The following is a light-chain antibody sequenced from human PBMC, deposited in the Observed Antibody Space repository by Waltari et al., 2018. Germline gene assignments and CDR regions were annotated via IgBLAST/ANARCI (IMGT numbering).Light chain of an antibody. CDR2: EAS. V-gene: IGKV1-5*03. CDR1: QSIGSS. Sequence: DIQMTQSPSTLSASVGDRVTITCRASQSIGSSLAGYQQKPGKAPKVVIYEASSLESGVPSRFSGSGSGTEFTLTISSLQPEDFGTYYCLQDYSYPWTFGQGTKVEIK. J-gene: IGKJ1*01. CDR3: LQDYSYPWT.